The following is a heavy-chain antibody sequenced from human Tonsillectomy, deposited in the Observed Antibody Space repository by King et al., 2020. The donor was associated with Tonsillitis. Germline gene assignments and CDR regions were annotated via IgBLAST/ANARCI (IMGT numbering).Heavy chain of an antibody. V-gene: IGHV1-3*01. CDR2: INADNGNT. Sequence: VQLVQSGAEVKKPGASVKVSCKASGYTFTRYPMHWVRQAPGQRLEWMGWINADNGNTKYSQKFHDRLTITRDTSASTAYMELSGLRSEDTAVYYCARWDDDYDDYVTSYYYGMDVWGQGTTVTVSS. CDR1: GYTFTRYP. D-gene: IGHD4-17*01. J-gene: IGHJ6*02. CDR3: ARWDDDYDDYVTSYYYGMDV.